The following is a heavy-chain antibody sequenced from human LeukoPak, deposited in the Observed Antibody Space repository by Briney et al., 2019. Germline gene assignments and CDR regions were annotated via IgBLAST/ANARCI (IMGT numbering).Heavy chain of an antibody. Sequence: RSSQTLSLTCTVSGGSISSGDYYWSWIRQPPGKGLEWIGYIYYSGSTNYNPSLKSRVTISEDTTKNQFSLNLSSVTAADTAVYYCARGPAHGSGRYYNWYFDLWGRGNLVTVSS. CDR2: IYYSGST. J-gene: IGHJ2*01. D-gene: IGHD3-10*01. CDR1: GGSISSGDYY. CDR3: ARGPAHGSGRYYNWYFDL. V-gene: IGHV4-30-4*01.